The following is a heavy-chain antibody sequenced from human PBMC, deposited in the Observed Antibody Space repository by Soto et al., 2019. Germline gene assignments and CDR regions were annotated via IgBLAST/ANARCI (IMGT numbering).Heavy chain of an antibody. D-gene: IGHD3-22*01. CDR3: ARYYYDSSGYNYYFDY. CDR1: GFTFSSYS. J-gene: IGHJ4*02. CDR2: ISSSSSYI. Sequence: PGGSLRLSCAASGFTFSSYSMNWVRQAPGKGLEWVSSISSSSSYIYYADSVKGRFTISRDNAKNSLYLQMNSLRAEDTAVYYCARYYYDSSGYNYYFDYWGQGTLVTVSS. V-gene: IGHV3-21*04.